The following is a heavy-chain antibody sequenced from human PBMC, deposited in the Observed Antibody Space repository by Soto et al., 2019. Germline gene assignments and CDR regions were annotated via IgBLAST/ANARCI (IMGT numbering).Heavy chain of an antibody. Sequence: EVQLVESGGGLVQPGGSLRLSCADSGSTFSTYSMNWVRQAPGKGLEWVSYMSSSSTSISYADSVKGLFTVSRDNAKNSLYLQMNSLRAEDTAIYYCARGWHGYDFAYWGQGTLVTVSS. V-gene: IGHV3-48*01. CDR1: GSTFSTYS. J-gene: IGHJ4*02. CDR3: ARGWHGYDFAY. D-gene: IGHD5-12*01. CDR2: MSSSSTSI.